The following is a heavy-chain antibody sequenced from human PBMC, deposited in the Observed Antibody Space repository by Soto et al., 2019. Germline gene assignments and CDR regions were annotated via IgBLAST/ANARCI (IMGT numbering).Heavy chain of an antibody. D-gene: IGHD5-12*01. CDR3: HGYGY. V-gene: IGHV3-53*01. Sequence: EVQVVESGGGLIQPGGSLRLSCEVSGFSVTANYMRWGRQAPEKGLEWVSVIYSGGSTYYVDSVKGRFSISRDISKNTLYLQMNSLRAEDTAVYYCHGYGYWGQGTLVTVSS. CDR1: GFSVTANY. J-gene: IGHJ4*02. CDR2: IYSGGST.